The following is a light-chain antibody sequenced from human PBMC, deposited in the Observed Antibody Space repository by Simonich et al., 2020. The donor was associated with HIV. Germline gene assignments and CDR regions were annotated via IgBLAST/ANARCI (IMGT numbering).Light chain of an antibody. CDR2: KTS. CDR3: QQYNGYSPMYT. CDR1: QSVNKW. J-gene: IGKJ2*01. Sequence: DFQMTQSPSTLSASVGDRVTITCRASQSVNKWLAWYQQKPGKAPKLLIYKTSTLESGVPSRFSGSGSGTEFTLTINSLQPDDFATYFCQQYNGYSPMYTFGQGTKLEIK. V-gene: IGKV1-5*03.